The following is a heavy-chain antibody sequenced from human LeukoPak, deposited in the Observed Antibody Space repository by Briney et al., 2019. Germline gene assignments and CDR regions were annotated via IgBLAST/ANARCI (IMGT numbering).Heavy chain of an antibody. CDR1: GFTFSSYW. J-gene: IGHJ5*02. CDR2: IKQDGSEK. D-gene: IGHD3-10*01. Sequence: PGGSLRLSCAASGFTFSSYWMSWVRQAPGKGLEWVANIKQDGSEKYYVDSVKGRFTISRDNAKNSLYLQMNSLRAEDTAVYYCARAGSGTFGYRPDWFDPWGQGTLVTVSS. V-gene: IGHV3-7*01. CDR3: ARAGSGTFGYRPDWFDP.